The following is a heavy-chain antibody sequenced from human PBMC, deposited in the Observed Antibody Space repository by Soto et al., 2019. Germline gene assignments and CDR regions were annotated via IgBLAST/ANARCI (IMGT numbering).Heavy chain of an antibody. J-gene: IGHJ4*02. CDR2: IYRTGST. CDR1: GGSFTSNNW. V-gene: IGHV4-4*02. Sequence: SETLSLTCAVSGGSFTSNNWWTWVRQPPGQGLEWIGEIYRTGSTNYNPSLKSRVTISLDKSENQFSLKVTSLTAADTAVYYCASRDPGTSVDYWGQGTLVTSPQ. D-gene: IGHD1-7*01. CDR3: ASRDPGTSVDY.